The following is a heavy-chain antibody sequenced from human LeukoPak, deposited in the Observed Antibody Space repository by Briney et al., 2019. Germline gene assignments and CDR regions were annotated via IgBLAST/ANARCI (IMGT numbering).Heavy chain of an antibody. CDR1: GYTFTGYY. V-gene: IGHV1-2*02. CDR3: ARVKHCSGGSCLYYFDY. J-gene: IGHJ4*02. D-gene: IGHD2-15*01. Sequence: GASVKVSCKASGYTFTGYYMHWVRQAPGQGLEWMGWINPNSGGTNYAQKFQGRVTMTRDTSISTAYMELSRLRSDDTAVYYCARVKHCSGGSCLYYFDYRGQGTLVTVSS. CDR2: INPNSGGT.